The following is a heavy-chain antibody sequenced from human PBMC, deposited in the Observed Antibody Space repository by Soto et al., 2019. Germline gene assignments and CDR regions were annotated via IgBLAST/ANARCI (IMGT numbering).Heavy chain of an antibody. CDR1: GYTFTSYG. J-gene: IGHJ3*02. D-gene: IGHD3-9*01. CDR2: ISAYNGNT. CDR3: ARESNYDILTGYYLGRAFDI. V-gene: IGHV1-18*01. Sequence: ASVKVSCNASGYTFTSYGISWVRQAPGQGLEWMGWISAYNGNTNYAQKLQGRVTMTTDTSTSTAYMELRSLRSDDTAVYYCARESNYDILTGYYLGRAFDIWGQGTMVTVSS.